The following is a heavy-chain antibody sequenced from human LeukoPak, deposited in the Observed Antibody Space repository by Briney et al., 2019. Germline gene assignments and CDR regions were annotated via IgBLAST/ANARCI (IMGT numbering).Heavy chain of an antibody. V-gene: IGHV3-48*04. CDR2: ISSSSSTI. D-gene: IGHD2-15*01. CDR1: GFTFSSYS. J-gene: IGHJ4*02. Sequence: PGGSLRLSCAASGFTFSSYSMNWVRQAPGKGLEWVSYISSSSSTIYYADSVKGRFTISRDNAKNSLYLQMNSLRAEDTAVYYCAREGVGYCSGGSCFFDYWGQGTLVTVSS. CDR3: AREGVGYCSGGSCFFDY.